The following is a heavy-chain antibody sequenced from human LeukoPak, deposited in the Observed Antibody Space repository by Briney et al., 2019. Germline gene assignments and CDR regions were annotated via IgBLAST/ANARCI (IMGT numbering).Heavy chain of an antibody. CDR3: ARGATRITIFGVVKSGMDV. CDR1: GFTFSSYW. Sequence: TGGSLGLSCAASGFTFSSYWMHWVRHAPGKGLVWVSRINSDGSSTSYADSVKGRFTISRDNAKNTLYLQMNSLRAEDTAVYYCARGATRITIFGVVKSGMDVWGQGTTVTVSS. D-gene: IGHD3-3*01. CDR2: INSDGSST. V-gene: IGHV3-74*01. J-gene: IGHJ6*02.